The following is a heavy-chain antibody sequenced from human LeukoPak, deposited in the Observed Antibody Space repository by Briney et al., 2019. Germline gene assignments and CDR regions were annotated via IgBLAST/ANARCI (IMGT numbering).Heavy chain of an antibody. Sequence: SETLSLTCTVYGGSSRGYYWSWIRQRPGKGLEWIGYIYDSEYTKYNPSLKSRVSIWDDTSKNQFSLHLTSVTAADTVVYYCARWVVPAASGDNWFDPWGQGTLVTVSS. CDR2: IYDSEYT. V-gene: IGHV4-59*08. J-gene: IGHJ5*02. D-gene: IGHD2-2*01. CDR1: GGSSRGYY. CDR3: ARWVVPAASGDNWFDP.